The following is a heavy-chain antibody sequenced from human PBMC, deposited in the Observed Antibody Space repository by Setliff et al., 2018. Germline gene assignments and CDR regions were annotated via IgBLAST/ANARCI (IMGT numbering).Heavy chain of an antibody. Sequence: ASVKVSCKTSGYTFTNYGITWVRQAPGQGLEWTGWINNYSFKTNYPQKFLGRVTVTTDTSTGTAYMELGSLTSDDTAIYYCSRLVRYCTSTSCQGASGVEYWGQGTLVTVSS. D-gene: IGHD2-8*01. J-gene: IGHJ4*02. CDR1: GYTFTNYG. CDR3: SRLVRYCTSTSCQGASGVEY. V-gene: IGHV1-18*01. CDR2: INNYSFKT.